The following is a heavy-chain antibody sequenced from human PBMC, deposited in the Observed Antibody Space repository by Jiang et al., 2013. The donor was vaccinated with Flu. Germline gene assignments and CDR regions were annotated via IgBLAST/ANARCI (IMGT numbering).Heavy chain of an antibody. J-gene: IGHJ4*02. CDR2: TNPNSGGT. Sequence: GAEVKKPGASVKVSCKASGFTFSDYYIHWVRQAPGQGLEWMGWTNPNSGGTIYAQKFQGRVTMTWDTSITTAYMDLSRLTSDDTAVYYCAREATGGSDYWGQGTLVTVSS. V-gene: IGHV1-2*02. D-gene: IGHD3-16*01. CDR3: AREATGGSDY. CDR1: GFTFSDYY.